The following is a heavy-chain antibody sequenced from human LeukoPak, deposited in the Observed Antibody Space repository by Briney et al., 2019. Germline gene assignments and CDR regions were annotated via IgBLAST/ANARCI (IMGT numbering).Heavy chain of an antibody. CDR3: AKDTSSGWYYFDY. J-gene: IGHJ4*02. CDR2: ISWNSGSI. V-gene: IGHV3-9*01. CDR1: GFTFDDYA. D-gene: IGHD6-19*01. Sequence: GRSLRLSCAASGFTFDDYAMHWVRQAPGKGLEWVSGISWNSGSIGYADSVKGRFTISRDNAKNSLYLQMNSLRAEDTALYYCAKDTSSGWYYFDYWGQGTLVTVSS.